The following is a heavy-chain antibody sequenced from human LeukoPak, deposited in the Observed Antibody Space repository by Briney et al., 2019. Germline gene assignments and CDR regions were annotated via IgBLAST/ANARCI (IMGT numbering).Heavy chain of an antibody. J-gene: IGHJ4*02. V-gene: IGHV4-59*12. CDR1: GGSISSYY. CDR3: AREDYGGFYFDY. D-gene: IGHD4-23*01. Sequence: PSETLSLTCTVSGGSISSYYWSWIRQPPGKGLEWIGYIYYSGSTNYNPSLKSRDTISVDTSKNQFSLKLSSVTAADTAVYYCAREDYGGFYFDYWGQGTLVTVSS. CDR2: IYYSGST.